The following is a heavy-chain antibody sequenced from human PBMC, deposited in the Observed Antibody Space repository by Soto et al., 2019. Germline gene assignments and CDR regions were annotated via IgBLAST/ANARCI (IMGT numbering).Heavy chain of an antibody. V-gene: IGHV3-30*04. CDR1: GFTFNSYA. CDR2: ISYDGSDK. D-gene: IGHD3-22*01. J-gene: IGHJ4*02. Sequence: GVSLRLSCAASGFTFNSYAMHWLRQAPGKGLEWLAAISYDGSDKNYADSVKGRFTISGDSSKNTLYLQMNSLRPEDTAVYYCARAPYASSGYYNWWGQGTLVTVSS. CDR3: ARAPYASSGYYNW.